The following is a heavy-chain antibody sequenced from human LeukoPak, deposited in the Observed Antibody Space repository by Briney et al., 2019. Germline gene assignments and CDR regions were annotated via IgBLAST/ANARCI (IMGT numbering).Heavy chain of an antibody. CDR2: ISSSSYI. J-gene: IGHJ4*02. Sequence: GGSLRLSCAASGFTFSSYSMNWVRQAPGKGLEWVSSISSSSYIYYADSVKGRFTISRDNAKNSLYLQMNSLRAEDTAVYYCARGRIKKGVYDYWGQGTLVTVSS. V-gene: IGHV3-21*01. D-gene: IGHD6-13*01. CDR1: GFTFSSYS. CDR3: ARGRIKKGVYDY.